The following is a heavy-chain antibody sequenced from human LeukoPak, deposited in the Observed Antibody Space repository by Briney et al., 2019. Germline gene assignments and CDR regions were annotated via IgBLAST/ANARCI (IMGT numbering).Heavy chain of an antibody. CDR3: ARAGRKSRGVDLVRKKETGYYYYMDV. V-gene: IGHV3-15*01. J-gene: IGHJ6*03. D-gene: IGHD3-10*02. Sequence: PGGSLRLSCAASGFTFSNAWMSWVRQAPGKGLEWVGRIKSKTDGGTTDYAAPVKGRFTISRDDSKNTLYLQMNSLRAEDTAVYYCARAGRKSRGVDLVRKKETGYYYYMDVWGKGTTVTVSS. CDR2: IKSKTDGGTT. CDR1: GFTFSNAW.